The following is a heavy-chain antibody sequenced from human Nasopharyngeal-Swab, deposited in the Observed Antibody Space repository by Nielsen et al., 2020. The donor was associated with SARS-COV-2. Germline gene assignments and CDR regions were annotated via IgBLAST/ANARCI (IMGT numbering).Heavy chain of an antibody. CDR2: ISSSSSYI. V-gene: IGHV3-21*01. J-gene: IGHJ6*02. Sequence: GGSLRLSCAASGFTFNNYNFNWVSQAPGKGLEWVSSISSSSSYIYYADSVKGRFTISRDNAKNSLYLQMNSLRAEDTAVYYCARDGLDYDFWSAYFMDVWGQGTTVTVSS. CDR1: GFTFNNYN. D-gene: IGHD3-3*01. CDR3: ARDGLDYDFWSAYFMDV.